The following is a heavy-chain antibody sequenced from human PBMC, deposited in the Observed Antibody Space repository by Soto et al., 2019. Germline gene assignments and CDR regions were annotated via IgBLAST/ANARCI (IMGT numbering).Heavy chain of an antibody. CDR2: IYYSGST. CDR3: ARGYGSSFSVVFDY. J-gene: IGHJ4*02. Sequence: QLQLQESGPGLVKPSETLSLTCTVSGGSISSSSYYWGWIRQPPGKGLEWIGSIYYSGSTYYNPSLKSRVTISVDTSKNQFSLKLSSVTAADTAVYYCARGYGSSFSVVFDYWGQGTLVTVSS. CDR1: GGSISSSSYY. D-gene: IGHD3-10*01. V-gene: IGHV4-39*01.